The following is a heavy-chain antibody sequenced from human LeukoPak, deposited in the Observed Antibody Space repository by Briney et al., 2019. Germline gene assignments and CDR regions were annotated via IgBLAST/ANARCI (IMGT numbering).Heavy chain of an antibody. CDR2: TYYRSKWYY. Sequence: SQTLSLTCAISGDSVSSNSAAWNWIRQSPSRGLEWLGRTYYRSKWYYEYAISVRSRITINPDTSKNQFSLKLNSVTAADTAIYYCARSKRWPNFYFDYWGQGTLVTVSS. CDR3: ARSKRWPNFYFDY. V-gene: IGHV6-1*01. CDR1: GDSVSSNSAA. D-gene: IGHD5-24*01. J-gene: IGHJ4*02.